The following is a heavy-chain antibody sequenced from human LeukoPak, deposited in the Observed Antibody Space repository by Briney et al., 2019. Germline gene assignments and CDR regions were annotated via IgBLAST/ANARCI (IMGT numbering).Heavy chain of an antibody. Sequence: SETLSLTCTVSGYSISSGYYWGWIRQPPGKGLGWIGSIYHSGSTYYNPSLKSRVTISVDTSKNQFSLKLSSVTAADTAVYYCARDQSGIYGSGSYYGYWGQGTLVTVSS. D-gene: IGHD3-10*01. V-gene: IGHV4-38-2*02. CDR1: GYSISSGYY. CDR2: IYHSGST. J-gene: IGHJ4*02. CDR3: ARDQSGIYGSGSYYGY.